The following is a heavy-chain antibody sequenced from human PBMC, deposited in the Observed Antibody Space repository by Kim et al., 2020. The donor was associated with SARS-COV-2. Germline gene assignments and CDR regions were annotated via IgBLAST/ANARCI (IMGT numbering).Heavy chain of an antibody. CDR2: IYYTGST. Sequence: SETLSLTCSVSGGSISDFYWSWIRQTPGKGPECIGHIYYTGSTHYNPSLKGRVTISLDSSKNQFALRLNSVTAADTAVYYCARVFRMDYWDSVESLFYFDYWGQGALVTVSS. D-gene: IGHD4-17*01. J-gene: IGHJ4*02. CDR1: GGSISDFY. CDR3: ARVFRMDYWDSVESLFYFDY. V-gene: IGHV4-59*01.